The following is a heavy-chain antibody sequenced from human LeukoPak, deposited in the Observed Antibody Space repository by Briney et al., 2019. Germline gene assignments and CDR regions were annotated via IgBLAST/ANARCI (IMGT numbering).Heavy chain of an antibody. CDR1: GGSFSGYY. CDR2: INHSGST. D-gene: IGHD1-26*01. J-gene: IGHJ5*02. V-gene: IGHV4-34*01. Sequence: SETLSLTCAVYGGSFSGYYWSWIRQPPGKGLEWIGEINHSGSTNYNPSLKSRVTISVDTSKNQFSLKLSSVTAADTAVYYCARTEWELNWFDPWGQGTLVTVSS. CDR3: ARTEWELNWFDP.